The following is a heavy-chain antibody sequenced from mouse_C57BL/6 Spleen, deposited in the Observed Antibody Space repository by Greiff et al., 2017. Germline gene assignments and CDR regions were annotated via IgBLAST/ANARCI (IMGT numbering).Heavy chain of an antibody. CDR1: GYTFTDYY. CDR2: INPYNGGT. D-gene: IGHD2-3*01. Sequence: EVQRVESGPVLVKPGASVKMSCKASGYTFTDYYMNWVKQSHGKSLEWIGVINPYNGGTSYNQKFKGKATLTVDKSSSTAYMELNSLTSEDSAVYYCARRWLLRAMDYWGQGTSVTVSS. CDR3: ARRWLLRAMDY. V-gene: IGHV1-19*01. J-gene: IGHJ4*01.